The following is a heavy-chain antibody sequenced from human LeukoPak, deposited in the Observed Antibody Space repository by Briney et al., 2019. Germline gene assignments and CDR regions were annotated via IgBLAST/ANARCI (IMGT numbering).Heavy chain of an antibody. CDR2: IYYSGST. CDR3: ARDLVAAAGSWFDP. V-gene: IGHV4-39*07. D-gene: IGHD6-13*01. CDR1: SGSISTSNYY. J-gene: IGHJ5*02. Sequence: PSETLSLTCTVSSGSISTSNYYWGWIRQPPGKGLEWIGSIYYSGSTYYNPSLKSRVTISVDTSKNQFSLKLSSVTAADTAVYYCARDLVAAAGSWFDPWGQGTLVTVSS.